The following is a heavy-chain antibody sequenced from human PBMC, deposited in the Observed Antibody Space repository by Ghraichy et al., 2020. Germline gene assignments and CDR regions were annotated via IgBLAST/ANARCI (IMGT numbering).Heavy chain of an antibody. D-gene: IGHD4-17*01. CDR1: GFIFSPYC. CDR2: LTADGSST. V-gene: IGHV3-74*01. Sequence: GGSLRLSCAASGFIFSPYCMHWVRQAPGKGLVWVSRLTADGSSTVYADSVKGRFTISRDNAKNTLYLQMNSLRAEDTAVYYCASSPVTTYGTALDYWGQGTLVTVSS. CDR3: ASSPVTTYGTALDY. J-gene: IGHJ4*02.